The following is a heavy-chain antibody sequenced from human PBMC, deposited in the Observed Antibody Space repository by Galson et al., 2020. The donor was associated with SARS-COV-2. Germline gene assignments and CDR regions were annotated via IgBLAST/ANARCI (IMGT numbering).Heavy chain of an antibody. CDR2: NHGSRGKK. D-gene: IGHD3-10*01. V-gene: IGHV3-23*01. CDR3: ASEMRISRGSMDV. CDR1: GLTFSSYG. Sequence: GGSLRLSCAASGLTFSSYGMSWVRQAPGKGLEWVSGNHGSRGKKYYADSVKGRFTVSGDNFKNTLHLQMTSLRAEAAAEYYGASEMRISRGSMDVWGQGTTVTVSS. J-gene: IGHJ6*02.